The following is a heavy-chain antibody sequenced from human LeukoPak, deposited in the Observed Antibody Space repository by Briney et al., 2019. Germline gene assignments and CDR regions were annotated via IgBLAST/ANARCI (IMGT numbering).Heavy chain of an antibody. J-gene: IGHJ4*02. CDR1: GFTFSSYA. D-gene: IGHD3-10*01. Sequence: GGSLRLSCAASGFTFSSYAMSWVRQAPGKGLEWVSAISGSGGNTYYADSVKGRFTISKDNSRDTLYLQMNSLRAEDTAIYYCAKDLGAGGGSVFDYWGQGALVTVSS. CDR2: ISGSGGNT. V-gene: IGHV3-23*01. CDR3: AKDLGAGGGSVFDY.